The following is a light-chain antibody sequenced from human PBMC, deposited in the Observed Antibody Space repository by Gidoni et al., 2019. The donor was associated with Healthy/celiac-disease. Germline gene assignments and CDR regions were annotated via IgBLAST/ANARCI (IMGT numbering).Light chain of an antibody. Sequence: DIQMTQSPSSLSASVGDRVTITCQASQDITNYLNWYQQKPGKAPKLLIYDASNLETGVPSRFSGSGSGTDFTFTIISLQPEDIATYCCQQYDNLPLTFGPGTKVDIK. CDR2: DAS. CDR1: QDITNY. V-gene: IGKV1-33*01. CDR3: QQYDNLPLT. J-gene: IGKJ3*01.